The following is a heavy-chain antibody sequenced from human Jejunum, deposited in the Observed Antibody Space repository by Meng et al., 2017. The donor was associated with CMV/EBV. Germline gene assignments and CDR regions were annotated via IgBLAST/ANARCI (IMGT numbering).Heavy chain of an antibody. V-gene: IGHV5-51*01. CDR3: ARRRGYCGDVSCFPFDY. Sequence: NVTTYWIAWVSRVREKGLEWMEIINSSDSNTRYSPSLQGQVTISADKSTSTTYLHWGSLKASDSAMYYCARRRGYCGDVSCFPFDYWGQGTLVTVSS. J-gene: IGHJ4*02. CDR1: NVTTYW. D-gene: IGHD2-15*01. CDR2: INSSDSNT.